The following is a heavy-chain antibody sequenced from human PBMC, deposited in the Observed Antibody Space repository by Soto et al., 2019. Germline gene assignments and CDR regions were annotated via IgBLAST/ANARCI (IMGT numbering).Heavy chain of an antibody. CDR1: GFTFSSYG. D-gene: IGHD2-15*01. J-gene: IGHJ4*02. CDR2: ISYDGSNK. CDR3: AKDSCRGGSCYSDFDY. V-gene: IGHV3-30*18. Sequence: QVQLVESGGGVVQPGRSLRLSCAASGFTFSSYGMHWVRQAPGKGLEWVAVISYDGSNKYYADSVKGRFTISRDNSKNTLYLQMNSVRAEDTAVYYCAKDSCRGGSCYSDFDYWGQGTLVTVSS.